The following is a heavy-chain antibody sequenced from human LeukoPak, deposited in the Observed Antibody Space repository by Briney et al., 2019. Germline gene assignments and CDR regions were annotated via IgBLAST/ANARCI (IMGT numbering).Heavy chain of an antibody. CDR2: ISGSGGST. CDR1: GFTSSTYA. V-gene: IGHV3-23*01. J-gene: IGHJ4*02. CDR3: AKSLDTGFDY. Sequence: PGGSLRLSCAASGFTSSTYAMSGVRQAPGQGLEWVSAISGSGGSTYYADSVKGPFTISRDNSKNTLYLQMNNLRAEDTAIYYCAKSLDTGFDYWGQGTLVTVSS. D-gene: IGHD5-18*01.